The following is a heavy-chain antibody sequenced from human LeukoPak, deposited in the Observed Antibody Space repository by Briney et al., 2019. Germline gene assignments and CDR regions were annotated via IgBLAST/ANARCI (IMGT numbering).Heavy chain of an antibody. D-gene: IGHD4-17*01. J-gene: IGHJ4*02. CDR2: ISYDGSNK. V-gene: IGHV3-30-3*01. Sequence: GGSLRLSCAASGFTFSGYAMHWVRQAPGKGLEWVAVISYDGSNKYYADSVKGRFTISKDNSKNTLYLQMNSLRAEDTAVYYCATPTVTTTDYWGQGTLVTVSS. CDR1: GFTFSGYA. CDR3: ATPTVTTTDY.